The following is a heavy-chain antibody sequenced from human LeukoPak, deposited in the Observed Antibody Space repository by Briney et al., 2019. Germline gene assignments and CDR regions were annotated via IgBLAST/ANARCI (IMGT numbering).Heavy chain of an antibody. CDR1: GFAFSGSA. J-gene: IGHJ4*02. Sequence: GGSLRLSCAASGFAFSGSAMHWVRPAPGKGLEWVGRIRSKANSYATAYAASVKGRFTISRDDSKNTAYLQMNSLKTEDTAVYYCTRRSNTPANWGQGTLVTVSS. CDR2: IRSKANSYAT. V-gene: IGHV3-73*01. D-gene: IGHD2-2*01. CDR3: TRRSNTPAN.